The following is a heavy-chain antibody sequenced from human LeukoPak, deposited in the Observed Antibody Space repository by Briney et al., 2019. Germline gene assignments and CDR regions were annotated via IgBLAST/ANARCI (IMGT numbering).Heavy chain of an antibody. CDR2: IYYSGST. CDR3: ARDPRIAAAGTFWFDP. CDR1: GGSVSSGSYY. D-gene: IGHD6-13*01. Sequence: SETLSLTCTVSGGSVSSGSYYWSWIRQPLGKGLEWIGYIYYSGSTNYNPSLKSRFTISVDTSKNQFSLKLSSVTAADTAVYYCARDPRIAAAGTFWFDPWGQGTLVTVSS. J-gene: IGHJ5*02. V-gene: IGHV4-61*01.